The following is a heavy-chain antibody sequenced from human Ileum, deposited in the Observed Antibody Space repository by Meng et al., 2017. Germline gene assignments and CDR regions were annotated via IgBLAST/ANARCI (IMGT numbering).Heavy chain of an antibody. V-gene: IGHV4-31*03. J-gene: IGHJ5*02. CDR3: ARDRFSSGSSNWFDP. Sequence: QRQDSGPGLVKPSQTLSLTCTVSGVSISRGFYHWNWIRQHPGKGLEWIGSIYYSGTIYYNPSLKSRVTISLDTSKNQFSLNLSSVTAADTAVYYCARDRFSSGSSNWFDPWGQGTLVTVSS. CDR1: GVSISRGFYH. D-gene: IGHD3-10*01. CDR2: IYYSGTI.